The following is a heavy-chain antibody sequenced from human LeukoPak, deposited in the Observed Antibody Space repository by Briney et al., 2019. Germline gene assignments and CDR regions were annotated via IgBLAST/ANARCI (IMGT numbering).Heavy chain of an antibody. CDR2: IYYSGST. J-gene: IGHJ5*02. CDR3: ARQPRDYYGDRSNWFDP. Sequence: SETLSLTCTVSGGSISSSSYYWGWIRQPPGKGLEWIGRIYYSGSTYYNPSLKSRVTISVDTSKNQFSLKLSSVTAADTAVYYCARQPRDYYGDRSNWFDPWGQGTLVTVSS. V-gene: IGHV4-39*01. CDR1: GGSISSSSYY. D-gene: IGHD3-10*01.